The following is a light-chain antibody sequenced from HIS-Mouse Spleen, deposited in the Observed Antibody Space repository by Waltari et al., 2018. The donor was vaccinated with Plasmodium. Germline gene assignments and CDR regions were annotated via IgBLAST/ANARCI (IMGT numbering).Light chain of an antibody. Sequence: IRMTQSPSSFSASTGDRVTLTCRASQGISNYLDWYQQKPGKAPKLLIYAASTLQSGVPSMFSGSGSETDFTLTISCLQSEDFATYYCQQYYSYPLTFGGGTKVEIK. CDR2: AAS. CDR3: QQYYSYPLT. J-gene: IGKJ4*01. CDR1: QGISNY. V-gene: IGKV1-8*01.